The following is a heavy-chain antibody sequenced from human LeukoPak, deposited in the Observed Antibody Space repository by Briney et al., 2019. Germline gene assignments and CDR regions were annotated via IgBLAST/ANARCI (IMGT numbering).Heavy chain of an antibody. Sequence: HPGGSLRLSCAASGFTFSSYWMHWVRQAPGKGLVWVSRINSDGSSTSYADSVKGRFTISRDNAKNTLYLQMNSLRAEDTAVYYCASLGNGDSSGWWGGYYYYGMDVWGQGTTVTVSS. J-gene: IGHJ6*02. CDR1: GFTFSSYW. D-gene: IGHD6-19*01. V-gene: IGHV3-74*01. CDR2: INSDGSST. CDR3: ASLGNGDSSGWWGGYYYYGMDV.